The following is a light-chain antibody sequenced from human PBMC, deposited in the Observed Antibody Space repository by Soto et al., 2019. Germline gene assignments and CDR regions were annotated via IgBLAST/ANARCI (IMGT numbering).Light chain of an antibody. CDR2: LNSDGSH. CDR1: SGHSSYA. CDR3: QTWGTGIRGV. Sequence: QSVLTQSPSASASLGASVKLTCTLSSGHSSYAIAWHQYQPEKGPRYLMKLNSDGSHSKGDGIPDRFSGSSSEAERYLTISSLQSEDEADYYCQTWGTGIRGVFGTGTKLTGL. V-gene: IGLV4-69*01. J-gene: IGLJ1*01.